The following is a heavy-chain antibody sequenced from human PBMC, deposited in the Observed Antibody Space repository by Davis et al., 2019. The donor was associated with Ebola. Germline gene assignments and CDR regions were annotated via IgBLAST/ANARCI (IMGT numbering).Heavy chain of an antibody. CDR2: ISSSSSTI. D-gene: IGHD5-24*01. J-gene: IGHJ4*02. CDR3: ARGRWLQSTYFDY. V-gene: IGHV3-48*04. Sequence: PGGSLRLSCAASGFTFSSYSMNWVRQAPGKGLEWVSYISSSSSTIYYADSVKGRFTISRDNAKNSLYLQMNSLRAEDTAVYYCARGRWLQSTYFDYWGQGTLVTVSS. CDR1: GFTFSSYS.